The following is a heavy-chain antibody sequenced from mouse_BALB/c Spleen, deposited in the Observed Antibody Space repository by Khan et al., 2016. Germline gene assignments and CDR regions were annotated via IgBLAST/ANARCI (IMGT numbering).Heavy chain of an antibody. CDR1: GYSFRNYG. CDR3: ANCGSSGYFDY. J-gene: IGHJ2*01. CDR2: INTNTGEP. D-gene: IGHD1-1*01. Sequence: QIQLVQSGPELKKPGETVKISCKASGYSFRNYGMNWVKQAPGKGLKWMGWINTNTGEPTYAEEFKGRFAFSLETSASTAYLQINNLKHEDTATYFCANCGSSGYFDYWGQGTTLTVSS. V-gene: IGHV9-3*02.